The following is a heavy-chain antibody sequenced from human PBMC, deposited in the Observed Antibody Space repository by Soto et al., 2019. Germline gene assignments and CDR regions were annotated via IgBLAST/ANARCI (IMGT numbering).Heavy chain of an antibody. CDR3: VKRGYCSGGSCLNDAFDI. J-gene: IGHJ3*02. CDR1: GFTFSSYA. V-gene: IGHV3-64D*06. Sequence: PGGSLRLSCSASGFTFSSYAMHWVRQAPGKGLEYVSAISSNGGSTYYADSVKGRFTISRDNSKNTLYLQMSSLRAEDTAVYYCVKRGYCSGGSCLNDAFDIWGQGTMVTVSS. CDR2: ISSNGGST. D-gene: IGHD2-15*01.